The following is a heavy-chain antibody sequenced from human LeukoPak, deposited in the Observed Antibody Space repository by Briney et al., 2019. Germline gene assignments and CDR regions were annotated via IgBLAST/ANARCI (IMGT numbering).Heavy chain of an antibody. Sequence: ASVKVSCKASGYTFTSYGISWVRQAPGQGLEWMGWISAYNGNTNYAQKLQGRVTMTTDTSTSTAYMELRSLRSDDTAVYYCARGRRDILTGYYTPYYFDYWGQGTLVTVSS. V-gene: IGHV1-18*04. D-gene: IGHD3-9*01. CDR3: ARGRRDILTGYYTPYYFDY. CDR2: ISAYNGNT. CDR1: GYTFTSYG. J-gene: IGHJ4*02.